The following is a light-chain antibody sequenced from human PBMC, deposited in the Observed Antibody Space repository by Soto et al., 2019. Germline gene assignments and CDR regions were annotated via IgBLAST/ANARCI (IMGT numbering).Light chain of an antibody. J-gene: IGKJ5*01. CDR2: DAS. V-gene: IGKV3-11*01. CDR3: QQRSTSIT. Sequence: IVLTQSPATLSLWPGETAILSCRASQTVSSYLSWYQHKPGQAPRLLFYDASKRAPGIPARFSGSGSGTDFTLTISSLEPEDFAVYYCQQRSTSITFGQGTRLEIE. CDR1: QTVSSY.